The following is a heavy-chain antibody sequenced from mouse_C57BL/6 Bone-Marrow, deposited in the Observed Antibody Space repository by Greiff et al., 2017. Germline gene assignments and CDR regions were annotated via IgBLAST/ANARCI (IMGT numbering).Heavy chain of an antibody. CDR2: IDPANGNT. V-gene: IGHV14-3*01. J-gene: IGHJ3*01. CDR1: GFNIKNYY. D-gene: IGHD1-2*01. CDR3: ARWVRRRCFAY. Sequence: EVQLQQSVAELVKPGASVKLSCTASGFNIKNYYMHWVKQRPEQGLEWIGRIDPANGNTKYAPKFQGKATITADTSSNPAYLQLSSRTSEDTAIYYCARWVRRRCFAYWGQGTLVTVSA.